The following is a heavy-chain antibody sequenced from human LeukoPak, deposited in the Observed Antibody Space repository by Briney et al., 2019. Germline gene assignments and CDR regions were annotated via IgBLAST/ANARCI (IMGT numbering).Heavy chain of an antibody. J-gene: IGHJ4*02. D-gene: IGHD6-6*01. V-gene: IGHV3-53*01. CDR3: ASHSSSGFDY. CDR1: GCTVSSNY. CDR2: IYSGGST. Sequence: GGSLRLSCAASGCTVSSNYMSWVRQAPGKGLEWVSVIYSGGSTYYADSVKGRFTISRDNSKNTLYLQMNSLRAEDTAVYYCASHSSSGFDYWGQGTLVTVSS.